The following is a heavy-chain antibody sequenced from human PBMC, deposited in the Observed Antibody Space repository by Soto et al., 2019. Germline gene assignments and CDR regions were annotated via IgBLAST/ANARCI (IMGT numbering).Heavy chain of an antibody. V-gene: IGHV1-69*08. CDR3: AGGKCDYYAGNSVIY. CDR2: IIPIHGTA. J-gene: IGHJ4*02. D-gene: IGHD3-22*01. Sequence: QVQLVQSGAEVKKPGSSVEVSCKASGGTFSSYTISWVRQAPGPGLEWMGRIIPIHGTANYAQKLQGRVTITADKSTSTAYMELGSLGSEDTAVYYCAGGKCDYYAGNSVIYGGEGTLVTVS. CDR1: GGTFSSYT.